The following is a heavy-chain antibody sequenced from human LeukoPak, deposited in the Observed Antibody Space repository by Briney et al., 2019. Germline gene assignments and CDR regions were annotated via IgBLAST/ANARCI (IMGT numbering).Heavy chain of an antibody. V-gene: IGHV1-2*02. J-gene: IGHJ4*02. CDR3: ARSRASVGTSTYSDY. CDR1: GYTFTVYY. CDR2: INPNSGGT. D-gene: IGHD1-26*01. Sequence: ASVRVSYKASGYTFTVYYMHWVRQAPGQGLEWMGWINPNSGGTNYAQKFQDRATMTRDTSMSTAYMELSRLTSDDTAVYYCARSRASVGTSTYSDYWGQGTLVTVSS.